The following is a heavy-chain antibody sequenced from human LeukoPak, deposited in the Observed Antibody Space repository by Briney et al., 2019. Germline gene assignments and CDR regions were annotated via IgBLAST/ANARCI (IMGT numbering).Heavy chain of an antibody. J-gene: IGHJ4*02. D-gene: IGHD4-17*01. CDR1: GHTFTSYY. CDR2: INPSGGST. V-gene: IGHV1-46*01. CDR3: ARSRATVTTSIYYFDY. Sequence: GASVKVSCKASGHTFTSYYMHWVRQAPGQGLEWMGIINPSGGSTIYTQKFQGRVTMTRDTSTSTVYMELSSLRSEDTAVYYCARSRATVTTSIYYFDYWGQGTLVTVSS.